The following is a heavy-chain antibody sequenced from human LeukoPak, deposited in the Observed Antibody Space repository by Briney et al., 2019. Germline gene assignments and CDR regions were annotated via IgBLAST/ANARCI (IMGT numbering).Heavy chain of an antibody. V-gene: IGHV4-59*01. Sequence: PSETLSLICSVSSGSINNYHWSWIRQPPGKGREGIGYILSSGSTNYNPSVKSRLTISVDTSRNQSSLKLSSVTAADTAVYYCARTNQISETAFDIWSQGTMVIVSS. CDR1: SGSINNYH. CDR2: ILSSGST. D-gene: IGHD1-14*01. J-gene: IGHJ3*02. CDR3: ARTNQISETAFDI.